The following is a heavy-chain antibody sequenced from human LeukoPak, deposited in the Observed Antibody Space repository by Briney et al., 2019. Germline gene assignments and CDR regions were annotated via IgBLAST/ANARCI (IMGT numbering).Heavy chain of an antibody. CDR1: GYSFTNYG. Sequence: ASVKVSCKASGYSFTNYGITWVRQAPGQGLEWMGWISPYNGNTNYAQKLQGRVTMTRDTSTSTAYMELRSLRSDDTAVYYCATYSAAGRTYYFGYWGQGALVTVSS. CDR3: ATYSAAGRTYYFGY. J-gene: IGHJ4*02. V-gene: IGHV1-18*01. D-gene: IGHD6-13*01. CDR2: ISPYNGNT.